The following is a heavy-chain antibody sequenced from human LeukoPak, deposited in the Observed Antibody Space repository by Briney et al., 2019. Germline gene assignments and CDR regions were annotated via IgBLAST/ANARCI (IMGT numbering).Heavy chain of an antibody. CDR1: GFTFSSYS. CDR2: ISSSSSYI. V-gene: IGHV3-21*01. J-gene: IGHJ4*02. Sequence: GGSLRLSCAASGFTFSSYSMNWVRQAPGKGLEWVSSISSSSSYIYYADSVKGRFTISRDNAKNSLYLRMNSLRAEDTAVYYCARYSSSWYVGDWGQGTLVTVSS. CDR3: ARYSSSWYVGD. D-gene: IGHD6-13*01.